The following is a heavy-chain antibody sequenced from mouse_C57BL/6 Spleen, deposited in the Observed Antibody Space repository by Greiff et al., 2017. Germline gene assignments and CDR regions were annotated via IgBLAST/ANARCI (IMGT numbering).Heavy chain of an antibody. CDR3: AREYYYGSSYVEDYAMDY. J-gene: IGHJ4*01. D-gene: IGHD1-1*01. V-gene: IGHV3-6*01. Sequence: EVKLQESGPGLVKPSQSLSLTCSVTGYSITSGYYWNWIRQFPGNKLEWMGYISYDGSNNYNPYLKNRISITRDTSKNQFFLKLNSVTTEDTATYYCAREYYYGSSYVEDYAMDYWGQGTSVTVSS. CDR2: ISYDGSN. CDR1: GYSITSGYY.